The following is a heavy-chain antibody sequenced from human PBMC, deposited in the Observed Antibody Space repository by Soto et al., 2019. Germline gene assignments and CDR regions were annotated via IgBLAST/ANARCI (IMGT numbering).Heavy chain of an antibody. J-gene: IGHJ4*02. CDR1: GFSFSTYA. CDR3: AKERSSGWSFDY. D-gene: IGHD6-19*01. CDR2: ISGSGDST. Sequence: GGSLTLSCAASGFSFSTYAMNWVRQAPGKGLEWVSGISGSGDSTYYADSVKGRFTVSRDNSKNTLYLQMNSLRAEDTAVFYCAKERSSGWSFDYWGQGTLVTVSS. V-gene: IGHV3-23*01.